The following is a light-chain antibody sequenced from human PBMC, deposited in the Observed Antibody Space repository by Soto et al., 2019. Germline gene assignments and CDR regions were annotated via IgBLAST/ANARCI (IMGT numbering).Light chain of an antibody. V-gene: IGLV2-11*01. CDR1: SSDVGSYNY. Sequence: QSALTQPRSVSGSPGQSVTIPCTGTSSDVGSYNYVSWYQQHPGKAPKLMIYDVSKRPSGVPDRFSGSKSGNTTSLTISGLQTEDEADFYCCSYAGSYTVWVFGGGTKLTVL. CDR2: DVS. CDR3: CSYAGSYTVWV. J-gene: IGLJ3*02.